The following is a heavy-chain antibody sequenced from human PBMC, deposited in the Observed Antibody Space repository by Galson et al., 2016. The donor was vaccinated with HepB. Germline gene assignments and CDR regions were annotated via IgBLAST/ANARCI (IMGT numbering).Heavy chain of an antibody. Sequence: SETLSLTCTVSGGSISNCCWSWIRQPPGKGLEWIGYIHHSGSTKYNTSLKTRVTISVDTSKSQFSLNLNSVTAADTAVYYCARERVETTPQIVNYGMDVWGKGTAVTVSS. D-gene: IGHD4-23*01. V-gene: IGHV4-59*01. CDR1: GGSISNCC. J-gene: IGHJ6*04. CDR3: ARERVETTPQIVNYGMDV. CDR2: IHHSGST.